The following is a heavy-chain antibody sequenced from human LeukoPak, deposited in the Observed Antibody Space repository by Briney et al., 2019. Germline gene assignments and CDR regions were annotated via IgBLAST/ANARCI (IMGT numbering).Heavy chain of an antibody. V-gene: IGHV3-53*01. D-gene: IGHD2-15*01. J-gene: IGHJ4*02. Sequence: GGSLRLSCAASGFSVSDYYMNWVRQAPGKGLEWVSFIYSDGRTYYADSVKGRFTISRDNSRNTLYLQMNSLRVEDTAVYYCARDDIPVIWGQGTLVTVSS. CDR3: ARDDIPVI. CDR1: GFSVSDYY. CDR2: IYSDGRT.